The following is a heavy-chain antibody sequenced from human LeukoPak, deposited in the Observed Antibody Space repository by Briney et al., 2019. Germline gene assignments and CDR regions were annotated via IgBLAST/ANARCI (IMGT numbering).Heavy chain of an antibody. CDR2: ISSTRNM. Sequence: SETLSLTCTVTGDSISVQYWNSSRQPPGKGLGWLGYISSTRNMNEHATVNSRVTISTAPSKNQLSLSLKSLPAADTAVYYCARHGAFLTRRFCSSSNCYVAGLQAWGQGIMVSVSS. CDR1: GDSISVQY. CDR3: ARHGAFLTRRFCSSSNCYVAGLQA. J-gene: IGHJ3*01. V-gene: IGHV4-59*08. D-gene: IGHD2-2*01.